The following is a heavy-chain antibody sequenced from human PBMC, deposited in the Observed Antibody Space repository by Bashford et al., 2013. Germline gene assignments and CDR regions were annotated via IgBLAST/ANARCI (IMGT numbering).Heavy chain of an antibody. D-gene: IGHD6-13*01. Sequence: SLRLSCAASGFTFSSYSMNWVRQAPGKGLEWVSGISWNSGSIGYADSVKGRFTISRDNAKNSLYLQMNSLRAEDTALYYCAKGLAAAALWDGMDVWGQGTTVTVSS. CDR1: GFTFSSYS. J-gene: IGHJ6*02. CDR2: ISWNSGSI. CDR3: AKGLAAAALWDGMDV. V-gene: IGHV3-9*01.